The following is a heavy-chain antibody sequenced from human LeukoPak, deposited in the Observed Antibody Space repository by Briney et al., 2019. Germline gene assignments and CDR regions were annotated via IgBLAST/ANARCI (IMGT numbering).Heavy chain of an antibody. CDR1: GLTFSGAT. V-gene: IGHV3-73*01. Sequence: GGSLRLSCAASGLTFSGATMQWVRQVSGKGLEWVGRIRSKDNNYATAYAASVKGRFTISRDDAKNSLYLQMNSLRAEDTALYYCAKDRSVWVADTQYYGMDVWGQGTTVTVSS. CDR3: AKDRSVWVADTQYYGMDV. J-gene: IGHJ6*02. D-gene: IGHD3-10*01. CDR2: IRSKDNNYAT.